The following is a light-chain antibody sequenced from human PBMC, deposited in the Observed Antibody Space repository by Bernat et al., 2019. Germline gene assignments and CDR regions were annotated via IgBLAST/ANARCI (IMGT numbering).Light chain of an antibody. CDR3: SAWDSSLSAYV. J-gene: IGLJ1*01. V-gene: IGLV10-54*04. CDR1: SNNVSNQG. Sequence: QAGLTQPPSVSKDLRQTATLTCTGNSNNVSNQGAAWLQQHQGHPPKLLSYRNNDRPSGISERFSASRSGNTASLTITGLQPEDEADYYCSAWDSSLSAYVFGTGTKVTVL. CDR2: RNN.